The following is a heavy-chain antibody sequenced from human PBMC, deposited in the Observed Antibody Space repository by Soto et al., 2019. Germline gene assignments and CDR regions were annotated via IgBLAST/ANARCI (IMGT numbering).Heavy chain of an antibody. CDR3: ARGVDYDSSAYYFFF. V-gene: IGHV1-69*13. J-gene: IGHJ4*02. CDR2: IVPIFGKP. CDR1: GGTFSRYA. D-gene: IGHD3-22*01. Sequence: SVKVSFKASGGTFSRYALNWVRQAPGQGPEWMGGIVPIFGKPNYAQKFQGRVTITADESTSTAYLELSSLRSEDTAVYYCARGVDYDSSAYYFFFWGQGTLVTVSS.